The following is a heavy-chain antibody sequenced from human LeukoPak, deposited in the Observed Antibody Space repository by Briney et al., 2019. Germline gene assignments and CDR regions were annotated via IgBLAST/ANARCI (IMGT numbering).Heavy chain of an antibody. J-gene: IGHJ4*02. D-gene: IGHD2-8*01. V-gene: IGHV3-30*02. Sequence: GGSLRLSCAASRFTFSSYGMHWVRQAPGKGLEWVAFIRYDGSNKSYADSVKGRFTISRDNSKNTLYLQMNSLRAEDTAVYYCAKDRYCTNGVCYSFDYWGQGTLVTVSS. CDR1: RFTFSSYG. CDR3: AKDRYCTNGVCYSFDY. CDR2: IRYDGSNK.